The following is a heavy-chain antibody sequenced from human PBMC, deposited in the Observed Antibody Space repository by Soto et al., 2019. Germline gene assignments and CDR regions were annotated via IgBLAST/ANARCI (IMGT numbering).Heavy chain of an antibody. Sequence: PGGSLRLSCSASGFTFSTYDMHWVRQAPGKGLEYVSAISTNGGSTYYADSVKGRFTISRDNSKNTLYLQMSSLRTADTAIYYCVKGGITMVRGVLFAYWGQGTPVTVSS. D-gene: IGHD3-10*01. CDR2: ISTNGGST. V-gene: IGHV3-64D*06. CDR3: VKGGITMVRGVLFAY. J-gene: IGHJ4*02. CDR1: GFTFSTYD.